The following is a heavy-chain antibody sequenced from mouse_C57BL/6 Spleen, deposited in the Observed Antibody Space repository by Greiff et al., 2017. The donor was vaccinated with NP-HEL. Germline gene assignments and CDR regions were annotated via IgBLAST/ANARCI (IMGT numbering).Heavy chain of an antibody. Sequence: QVQLQQSGPELVKPGASVKISCKASGYTFTDYYINWVKQRPGQGLEWIGWIFPGSGSTYYNEKFKGKATLTVDKSSSTAYMLLSSLTSEDSAVYFCARGKEEGNYYGSSYVGGAMDYWGQGTSVTVSS. D-gene: IGHD1-1*01. CDR1: GYTFTDYY. CDR2: IFPGSGST. V-gene: IGHV1-75*01. J-gene: IGHJ4*01. CDR3: ARGKEEGNYYGSSYVGGAMDY.